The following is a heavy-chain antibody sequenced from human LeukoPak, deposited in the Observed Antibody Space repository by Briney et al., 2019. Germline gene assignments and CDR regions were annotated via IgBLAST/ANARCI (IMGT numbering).Heavy chain of an antibody. D-gene: IGHD2-15*01. V-gene: IGHV3-7*05. J-gene: IGHJ4*02. CDR2: IKQDGSEK. CDR3: AREGSPDIVVVVAASFDY. CDR1: GFTFSSYW. Sequence: GGSLRLSCAASGFTFSSYWMSWVRQAPGKGLEWVANIKQDGSEKCYVDSVKGRFTISRDNAKNSLYLQMNSLRAEDTAVYYCAREGSPDIVVVVAASFDYWGQGTLVTVSS.